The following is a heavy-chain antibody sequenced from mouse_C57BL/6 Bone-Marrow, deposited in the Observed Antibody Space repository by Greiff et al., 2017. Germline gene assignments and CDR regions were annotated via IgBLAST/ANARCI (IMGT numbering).Heavy chain of an antibody. CDR1: GYTFTSYG. CDR2: IYPRSGNT. D-gene: IGHD2-3*01. Sequence: SGAELARPGASVKLSCKASGYTFTSYGISWVKQRTGQGLEWIGEIYPRSGNTYYNEKFKGKATLTADKSSSTAYMELRSLTSEDSAVYFCARGGGWLLLFAYWGQGTLVTVSA. J-gene: IGHJ3*01. V-gene: IGHV1-81*01. CDR3: ARGGGWLLLFAY.